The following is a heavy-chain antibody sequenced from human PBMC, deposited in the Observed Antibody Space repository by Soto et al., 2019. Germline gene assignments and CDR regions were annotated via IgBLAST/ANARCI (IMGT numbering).Heavy chain of an antibody. CDR3: ARGGYFDSSNYLAY. D-gene: IGHD3-22*01. CDR1: GGTFSSYA. J-gene: IGHJ4*02. CDR2: IIPIFGTA. V-gene: IGHV1-69*06. Sequence: SVKVSCKASGGTFSSYAISWVRQAPGQGLEWMGGIIPIFGTANYAQKFQGRVTITADTSASTAYMELSSLRSEDTAVYYCARGGYFDSSNYLAYWGLGTLVTVSS.